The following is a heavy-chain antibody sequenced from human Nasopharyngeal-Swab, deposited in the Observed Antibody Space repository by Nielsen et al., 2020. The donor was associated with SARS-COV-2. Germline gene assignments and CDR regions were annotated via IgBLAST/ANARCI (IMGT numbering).Heavy chain of an antibody. CDR3: AILEGNGSGSP. D-gene: IGHD3-10*01. V-gene: IGHV3-9*01. CDR1: GFTFDDYA. CDR2: ISWNSGSI. J-gene: IGHJ5*02. Sequence: SLKISCAASGFTFDDYAMHWVRQAPGKGLEWVSGISWNSGSIGYADSVKGRFTISRDNAKNSLYLQMNSLRAEDTAVYYCAILEGNGSGSPWGQGTLVTVSS.